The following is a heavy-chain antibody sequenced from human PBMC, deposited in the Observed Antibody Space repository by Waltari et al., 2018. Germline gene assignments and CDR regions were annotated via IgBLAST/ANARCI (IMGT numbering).Heavy chain of an antibody. CDR2: INPNSGGT. CDR3: ARKTTGNGYYGMDV. V-gene: IGHV1-2*06. Sequence: QVQLVQSGAEVKQPGASVKVSCTASGYTFTRYSMHWVRQAPGQGLEWMGRINPNSGGTNYAQKFQGRVTMTRDTSISTAYMELSRLRSDDTAVYYCARKTTGNGYYGMDVWGQGTTVTVSS. D-gene: IGHD4-17*01. CDR1: GYTFTRYS. J-gene: IGHJ6*02.